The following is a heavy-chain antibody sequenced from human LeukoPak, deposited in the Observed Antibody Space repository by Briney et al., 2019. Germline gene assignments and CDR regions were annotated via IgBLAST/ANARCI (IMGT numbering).Heavy chain of an antibody. V-gene: IGHV4-59*12. D-gene: IGHD4-11*01. CDR2: IYYSGST. CDR3: ARPLTPGYFDL. Sequence: PGGSLRLSCAASGFTFSSYDMTWVRQAPGRGLEWIGSIYYSGSTNYNPSLKSRVTISVDTSKNQFSLKLSSVTAADTAVYYCARPLTPGYFDLWGRGTLVTVSS. J-gene: IGHJ2*01. CDR1: GFTFSSYD.